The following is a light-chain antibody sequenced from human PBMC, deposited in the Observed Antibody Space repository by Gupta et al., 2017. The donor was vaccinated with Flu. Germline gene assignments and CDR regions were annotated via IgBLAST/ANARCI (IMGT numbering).Light chain of an antibody. CDR3: QQTSNDPPDT. Sequence: DIQMTHSPSSLSASVGDRGTITCRASQSISTFLTWYQQKPGKAPGLLIYGASSWQDGVPARFSGSGSGTEFTLIISSLEPEDFAVYYCQQTSNDPPDTFGQGTXVEIK. V-gene: IGKV1-39*01. J-gene: IGKJ2*01. CDR1: QSISTF. CDR2: GAS.